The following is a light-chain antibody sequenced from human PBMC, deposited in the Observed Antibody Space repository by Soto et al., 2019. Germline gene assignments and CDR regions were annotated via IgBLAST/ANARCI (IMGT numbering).Light chain of an antibody. V-gene: IGKV1-5*01. Sequence: DIQMTHSPSTLSASVGDRVSITCRASQNIRTWLSWYQKKQGKAPNLLIFDASSLHSGVPSRLRGSGYGTELTITITSMQTDDFETYYCQHYNPYPGPFGHGTKVDIK. CDR3: QHYNPYPGP. CDR1: QNIRTW. J-gene: IGKJ1*01. CDR2: DAS.